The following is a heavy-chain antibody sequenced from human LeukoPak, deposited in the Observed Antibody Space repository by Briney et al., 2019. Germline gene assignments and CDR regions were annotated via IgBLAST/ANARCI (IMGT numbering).Heavy chain of an antibody. J-gene: IGHJ1*01. Sequence: GGSLRLSCAASAFTINSYSMNWVRQAPGKGLEWGSSISSSSSYIYYADSVKDRFAISTDNAKNSPYLQMNTLRVEDTPVYYRPSGYWNDSYWGQGTPVTAPS. CDR3: PSGYWNDSY. D-gene: IGHD1-1*01. V-gene: IGHV3-21*01. CDR2: ISSSSSYI. CDR1: AFTINSYS.